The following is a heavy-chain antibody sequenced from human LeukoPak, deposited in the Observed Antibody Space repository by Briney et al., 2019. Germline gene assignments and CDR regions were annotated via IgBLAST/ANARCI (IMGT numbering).Heavy chain of an antibody. CDR2: IYPGDSDT. Sequence: GASLQISCKGSGSSFTSYWIGWGRQLPGKGLEWMGIIYPGDSDTRYSPSFQGQVTISADKSISTAYLQWSSLKASDTAMYYCARPGETGGDYWGQGTLVTVSS. D-gene: IGHD4-17*01. CDR1: GSSFTSYW. J-gene: IGHJ4*02. V-gene: IGHV5-51*01. CDR3: ARPGETGGDY.